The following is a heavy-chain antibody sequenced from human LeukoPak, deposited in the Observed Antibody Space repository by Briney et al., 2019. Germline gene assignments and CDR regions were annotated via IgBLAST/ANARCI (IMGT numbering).Heavy chain of an antibody. Sequence: GGSLRLSCAASGFTFSSYGMHWVRQAPGKGLEWVAFIRYDGSNKYYADSVKGRFTISRDNSKNTLYLQMNSLRAEDTAVYYCAKDLWDTAIVMYQASYYYYYGMDVWGQGTTVTVSS. J-gene: IGHJ6*02. CDR3: AKDLWDTAIVMYQASYYYYYGMDV. D-gene: IGHD5-18*01. CDR1: GFTFSSYG. CDR2: IRYDGSNK. V-gene: IGHV3-30*02.